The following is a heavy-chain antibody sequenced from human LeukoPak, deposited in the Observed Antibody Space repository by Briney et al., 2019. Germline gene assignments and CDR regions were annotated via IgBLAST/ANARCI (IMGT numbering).Heavy chain of an antibody. Sequence: SETLSLTCTVSGGSISSYYWSWIRQPPGKGLEWIGYIYYSGSTNYNPSFKSRVTISVDTSKNQFSLKLSSVTAADTAVYYCARGASGYDILTGYQLDYWGQGTLVTVSS. D-gene: IGHD3-9*01. V-gene: IGHV4-59*01. CDR2: IYYSGST. J-gene: IGHJ4*02. CDR1: GGSISSYY. CDR3: ARGASGYDILTGYQLDY.